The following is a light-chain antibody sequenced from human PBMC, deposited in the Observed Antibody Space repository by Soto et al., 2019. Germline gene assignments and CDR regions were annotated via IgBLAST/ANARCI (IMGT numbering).Light chain of an antibody. J-gene: IGLJ1*01. V-gene: IGLV1-40*01. CDR3: QSYDSSLSVLYV. CDR2: GNT. Sequence: QSVLTQPPSVSGTPGQRVTISCTGSNSNIGAGYEVHWFQQLPGTAPKLLIYGNTNRLSGVPDRFSGSKSDTSASLAITGLQPEDEADYYCQSYDSSLSVLYVFGTGTKVTVL. CDR1: NSNIGAGYE.